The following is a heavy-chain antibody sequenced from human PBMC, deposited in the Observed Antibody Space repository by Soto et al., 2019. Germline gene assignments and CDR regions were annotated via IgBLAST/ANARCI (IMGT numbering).Heavy chain of an antibody. J-gene: IGHJ4*02. V-gene: IGHV4-59*01. CDR1: GGSISRYY. Sequence: PSETLSLTCTVSGGSISRYYWSWIRHPPGKGLEWIGYIYYSGSTNYNPSLKSRVTISVDTSKNQFSLKLSSVTAADTAVYYCASSRTTYYYDSSGYFPFDSWGQGTLVTVSS. CDR2: IYYSGST. D-gene: IGHD3-22*01. CDR3: ASSRTTYYYDSSGYFPFDS.